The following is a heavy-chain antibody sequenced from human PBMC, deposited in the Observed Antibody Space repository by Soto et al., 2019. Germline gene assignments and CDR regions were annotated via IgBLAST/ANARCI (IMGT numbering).Heavy chain of an antibody. J-gene: IGHJ4*02. V-gene: IGHV3-21*01. Sequence: PGGSLRLSCAASGFTFSSYSRNWVRQAPGKGLEWVSSISSSSSYIYYADSVKGRFTISRDNAKNSLYLQMNSLRAEDTAVYYCASPSIAAAGYYFGYWGQGTLVTVYS. CDR1: GFTFSSYS. CDR3: ASPSIAAAGYYFGY. D-gene: IGHD6-13*01. CDR2: ISSSSSYI.